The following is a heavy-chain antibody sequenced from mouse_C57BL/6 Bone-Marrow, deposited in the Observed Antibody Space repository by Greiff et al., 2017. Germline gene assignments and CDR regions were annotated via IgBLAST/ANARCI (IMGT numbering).Heavy chain of an antibody. CDR3: ARETYSPYWYFDV. CDR2: INYDGSST. V-gene: IGHV5-16*01. Sequence: EVMLVESEGGLVQPGSSMKLSCTASGFTFSDYYMAWVRQVPEKGLEWVANINYDGSSTYYLDSLKSRFIISRDNAKNILYLQMSSLKSEDTATYYCARETYSPYWYFDVWGTGTTVTVSS. D-gene: IGHD1-1*01. J-gene: IGHJ1*03. CDR1: GFTFSDYY.